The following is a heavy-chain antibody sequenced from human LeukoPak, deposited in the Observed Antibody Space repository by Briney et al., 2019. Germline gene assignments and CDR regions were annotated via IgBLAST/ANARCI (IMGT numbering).Heavy chain of an antibody. V-gene: IGHV3-66*02. J-gene: IGHJ6*02. CDR2: IHSGGST. CDR1: GFTVSSNY. D-gene: IGHD2-15*01. CDR3: ARGGGAYCSGGSCSPRYYYGMDV. Sequence: GGSLRLSCAASGFTVSSNYMSWVRQAPGKGLEWVSVIHSGGSTYYADSVKGRFTISRDNSKNTLYLQMNSLRAEDTAVYYCARGGGAYCSGGSCSPRYYYGMDVWGQGTTVTVSS.